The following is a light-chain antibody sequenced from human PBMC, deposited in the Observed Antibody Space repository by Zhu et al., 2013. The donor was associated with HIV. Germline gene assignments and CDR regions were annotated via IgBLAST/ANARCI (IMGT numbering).Light chain of an antibody. V-gene: IGLV2-23*01. CDR1: RDDVGRNNL. CDR3: QSYDSSLSSYV. CDR2: GNS. Sequence: QSAPTQPASVSGSPGQSITISCTGTRDDVGRNNLVSWYQQYPGKAPKVLIHGNSNRPSGVPDRFSGSKSGTSASLAITGLQAEDEADYYCQSYDSSLSSYVFGRGTKVTVL. J-gene: IGLJ1*01.